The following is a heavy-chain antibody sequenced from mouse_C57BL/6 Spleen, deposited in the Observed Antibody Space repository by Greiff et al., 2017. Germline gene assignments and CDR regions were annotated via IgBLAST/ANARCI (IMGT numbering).Heavy chain of an antibody. Sequence: VQLQQSGAELVRPGTSVKVSCKASGYAFTNYLIEWVKQRPGQGLEWIGVINPGSGGTNYNEKFKGKATLTAAKSSSTAYMQLSSLTSEDSAVYFCARGATYDYGFAYWGQGTLVTVSA. CDR3: ARGATYDYGFAY. CDR2: INPGSGGT. J-gene: IGHJ3*01. CDR1: GYAFTNYL. V-gene: IGHV1-54*01. D-gene: IGHD2-4*01.